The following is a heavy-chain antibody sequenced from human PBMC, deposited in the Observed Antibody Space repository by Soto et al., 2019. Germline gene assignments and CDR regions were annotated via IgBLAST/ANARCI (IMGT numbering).Heavy chain of an antibody. CDR2: ISDSGTT. J-gene: IGHJ5*02. V-gene: IGHV4-61*08. Sequence: PSETLSLTCSVSGSYITSGDYHWTWIRQAPGKGLEWIGYISDSGTTNYNPSLGSRVTISVDTSRKSFSLKLSSVTAADTAVYFCARDRWMSRANWFDPWGPGTLVTVSS. CDR3: ARDRWMSRANWFDP. CDR1: GSYITSGDYH. D-gene: IGHD2-2*03.